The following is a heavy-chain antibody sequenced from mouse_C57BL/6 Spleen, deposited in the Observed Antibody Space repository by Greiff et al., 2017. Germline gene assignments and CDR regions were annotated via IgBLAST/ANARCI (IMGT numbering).Heavy chain of an antibody. V-gene: IGHV14-3*01. CDR1: GFNIKNTY. CDR2: IDPANGNT. D-gene: IGHD1-1*01. J-gene: IGHJ4*01. CDR3: ARGNLYGPYAMDY. Sequence: EVQLQQSVAELVRPGASVKLSCTASGFNIKNTYMHWVKQRPEQGLEWIGRIDPANGNTKYAPKFQGKATITADTSSNTAYLQLSRLSSEDTAIYYCARGNLYGPYAMDYWGQGTSVTVSS.